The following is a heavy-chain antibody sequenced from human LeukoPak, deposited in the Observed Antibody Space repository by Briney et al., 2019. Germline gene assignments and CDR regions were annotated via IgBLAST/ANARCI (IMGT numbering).Heavy chain of an antibody. J-gene: IGHJ4*02. D-gene: IGHD3-22*01. CDR1: GFTFSRYW. Sequence: GGSLRLSCAASGFTFSRYWMCWVRQAPGKGLEWVANIRQDGSEICYVDSVKGRFTISRDNAKNSLYLHMSSLRAEDTAVYYCARGDSYDSTGLYDYWGQGTLVTVSS. CDR2: IRQDGSEI. CDR3: ARGDSYDSTGLYDY. V-gene: IGHV3-7*01.